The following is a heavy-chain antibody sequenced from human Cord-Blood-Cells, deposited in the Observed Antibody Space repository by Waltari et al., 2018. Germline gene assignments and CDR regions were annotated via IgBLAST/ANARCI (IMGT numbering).Heavy chain of an antibody. CDR1: GYTFTGYY. J-gene: IGHJ4*02. CDR2: ISPNNGGT. Sequence: QVQLVQSGAEVKKPGASVKVSCKACGYTFTGYYMNWVRRAPGQGIAGMGWISPNNGGTNYAQKLQGRVTMTRNTSISTAYMELSSLRSDDTAVYYCARAIRRKGEGTIDYWGQGTLVTVSS. V-gene: IGHV1-2*02. D-gene: IGHD1-1*01. CDR3: ARAIRRKGEGTIDY.